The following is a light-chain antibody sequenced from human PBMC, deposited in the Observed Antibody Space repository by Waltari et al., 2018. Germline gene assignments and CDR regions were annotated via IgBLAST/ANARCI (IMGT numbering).Light chain of an antibody. CDR2: FGS. J-gene: IGKJ1*01. CDR1: QSLLDRNGYNL. Sequence: DIVVTQSPLSLPVTPGEPASISCRSSQSLLDRNGYNLLDWYLQKPGQSPQLLIYFGSNRASGVPERFSGSGSGRDFTLKISRVEAEDVGVYYCMQALQTPWTFGQGTKVEIK. V-gene: IGKV2-28*01. CDR3: MQALQTPWT.